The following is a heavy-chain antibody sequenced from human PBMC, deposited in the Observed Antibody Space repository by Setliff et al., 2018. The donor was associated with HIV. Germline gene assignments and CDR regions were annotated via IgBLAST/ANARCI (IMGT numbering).Heavy chain of an antibody. J-gene: IGHJ5*02. V-gene: IGHV3-49*03. Sequence: LTCTVSGGSISSYYWSWIRQAPGKGLEWVSFIRTKNYRGTTEYAASVEGRLTISRDDSRGVAYLQMNSLKSEDTAVYYCSRGGRPTDEYVWFDPWGQGTQVTVSS. CDR3: SRGGRPTDEYVWFDP. CDR2: IRTKNYRGTT. D-gene: IGHD2-15*01. CDR1: GGSISSYY.